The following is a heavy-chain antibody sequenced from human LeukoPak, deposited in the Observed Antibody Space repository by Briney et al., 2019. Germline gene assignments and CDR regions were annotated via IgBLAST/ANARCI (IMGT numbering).Heavy chain of an antibody. CDR2: IYYSGST. CDR3: ARFYYDSSGYYPDYFDY. CDR1: GGSISSGDYY. J-gene: IGHJ4*02. Sequence: SETLSLTCTVSGGSISSGDYYWSWIRQPPGKGLEWIGYIYYSGSTYYNPSLKSRVTISVDTSKNQFSLKLSSVTAADTAGYYCARFYYDSSGYYPDYFDYWGQGTLVTVSS. D-gene: IGHD3-22*01. V-gene: IGHV4-30-4*01.